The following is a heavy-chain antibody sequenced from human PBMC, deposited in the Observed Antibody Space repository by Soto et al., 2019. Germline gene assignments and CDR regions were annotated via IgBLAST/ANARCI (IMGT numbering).Heavy chain of an antibody. Sequence: QVQLVQSGAEVKKPGSSVKVSCKASGGTFSSYAISWVRQAPGQGLEWMGGIIPIFGTANYAQKFQGRVTITADKSTSTAYMELSSLRSEDTAVYYCASKILASRASYYYYYGMDVWGQGTTVTVSS. J-gene: IGHJ6*02. D-gene: IGHD2-2*01. CDR2: IIPIFGTA. CDR1: GGTFSSYA. V-gene: IGHV1-69*06. CDR3: ASKILASRASYYYYYGMDV.